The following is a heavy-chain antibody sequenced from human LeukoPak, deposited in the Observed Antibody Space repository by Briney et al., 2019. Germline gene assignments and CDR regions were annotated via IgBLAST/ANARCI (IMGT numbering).Heavy chain of an antibody. CDR3: ARHHAEILVPND. V-gene: IGHV4-39*01. J-gene: IGHJ4*02. CDR1: GGYIISRSHY. D-gene: IGHD1-1*01. CDR2: VYYSGNT. Sequence: SETLSLTCTVSGGYIISRSHYWGWIRQPPGKGLEWVGSVYYSGNTYYNPSLKTRATISIDTPTSKNQFSLTLSSVTAADTAVYYCARHHAEILVPNDWGQGTLVTVSS.